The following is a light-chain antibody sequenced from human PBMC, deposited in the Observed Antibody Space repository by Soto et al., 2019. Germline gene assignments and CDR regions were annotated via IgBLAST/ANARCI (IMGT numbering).Light chain of an antibody. CDR1: SSDVGGYNY. CDR2: DVS. J-gene: IGLJ2*01. CDR3: ISYTSSNTRVV. Sequence: QSALTQPASVSGSPGQSITISCTGSSSDVGGYNYVSWYQQHPGKAPKVMIYDVSNRPSGVSNRFSGSKSGKTASLTISGLQAEDEADYYCISYTSSNTRVVYGGGTKLTVL. V-gene: IGLV2-14*01.